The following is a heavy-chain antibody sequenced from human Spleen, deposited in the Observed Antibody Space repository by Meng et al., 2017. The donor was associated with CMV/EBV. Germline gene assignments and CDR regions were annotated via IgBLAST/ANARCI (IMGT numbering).Heavy chain of an antibody. CDR3: ARHYSGAGFLEWYFDY. CDR2: INPSDSDT. V-gene: IGHV5-51*01. Sequence: GYNFTTYYIAWVRQMPGKGLEWMGIINPSDSDTKYSPSFEGQVTISADKSISTAFLQWSSLKASDTAMYYCARHYSGAGFLEWYFDYWGQGTLVTVSS. CDR1: GYNFTTYY. J-gene: IGHJ4*02. D-gene: IGHD3-3*01.